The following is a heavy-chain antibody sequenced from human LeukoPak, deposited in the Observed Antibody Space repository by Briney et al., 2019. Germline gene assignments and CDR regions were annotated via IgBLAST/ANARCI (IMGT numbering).Heavy chain of an antibody. J-gene: IGHJ3*02. CDR1: GGSISSYY. CDR3: ARHGSGYSYSDDAFDI. D-gene: IGHD5-18*01. Sequence: SETLSVTCTVSGGSISSYYWSWIRQPPGKGLEWIGYIYTSGSTNYNPSLKSRVTISVDTSKNQFSLKLSSVTAADTAVYYCARHGSGYSYSDDAFDIWGQGTMVTVSS. V-gene: IGHV4-4*09. CDR2: IYTSGST.